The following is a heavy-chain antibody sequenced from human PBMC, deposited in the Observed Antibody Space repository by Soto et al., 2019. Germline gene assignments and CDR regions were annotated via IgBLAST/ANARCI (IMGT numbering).Heavy chain of an antibody. CDR3: ASSYGSGYRAFDY. D-gene: IGHD3-10*01. V-gene: IGHV1-18*01. J-gene: IGHJ4*02. CDR1: GYTFTSYG. CDR2: ISTYNGNT. Sequence: EASVKVSCKASGYTFTSYGISWVRQAPGQGLEWMGWISTYNGNTNYAQKFQGRVTMTADKSTSTAYMELSSLRSEDTAIYYCASSYGSGYRAFDYWGQGALVTVSS.